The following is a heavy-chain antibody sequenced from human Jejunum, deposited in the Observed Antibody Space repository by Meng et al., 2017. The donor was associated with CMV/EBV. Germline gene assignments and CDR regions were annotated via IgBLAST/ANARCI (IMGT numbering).Heavy chain of an antibody. D-gene: IGHD3-3*01. Sequence: QVELQESGPGLVEPSQTLSLTCTVSGGSMSSGNYYRSWIRQPPGKGLEWIGYIHSSGSTYYNPSLRSRVDISVGTSNNQFSLTLTSVTAADTAVYFCARGSIFVSFDSWGQGTLVTVSS. CDR1: GGSMSSGNYY. CDR3: ARGSIFVSFDS. V-gene: IGHV4-30-4*01. CDR2: IHSSGST. J-gene: IGHJ4*02.